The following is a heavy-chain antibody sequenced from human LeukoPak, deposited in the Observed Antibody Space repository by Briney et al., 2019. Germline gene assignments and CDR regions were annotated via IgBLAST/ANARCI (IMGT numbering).Heavy chain of an antibody. J-gene: IGHJ4*02. Sequence: GGSLRLSCAASGFTFSSYAMSWVRQAPGKGLEWVSSISGSGDNTYYADSVKGRFTISRDNSKNTLYLQMNSLRAEDTAVYYCAKERSLGVAAASNYWGQGTLATVSS. CDR2: ISGSGDNT. CDR3: AKERSLGVAAASNY. CDR1: GFTFSSYA. D-gene: IGHD6-13*01. V-gene: IGHV3-23*01.